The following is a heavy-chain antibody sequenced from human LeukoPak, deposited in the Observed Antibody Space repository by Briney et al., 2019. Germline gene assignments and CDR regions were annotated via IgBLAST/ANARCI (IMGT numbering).Heavy chain of an antibody. D-gene: IGHD4-23*01. J-gene: IGHJ6*02. V-gene: IGHV1-46*01. CDR2: INPSGGST. Sequence: GASVKVSCKASGYTFSNYYMHWVRQAPGQGLEWLGVINPSGGSTTYAQKFQGRVAMTRDTSTSTVYMELSSLRSEDTAVYYCGRDYATVASYYYYGLDVWGQGTTVTVSS. CDR3: GRDYATVASYYYYGLDV. CDR1: GYTFSNYY.